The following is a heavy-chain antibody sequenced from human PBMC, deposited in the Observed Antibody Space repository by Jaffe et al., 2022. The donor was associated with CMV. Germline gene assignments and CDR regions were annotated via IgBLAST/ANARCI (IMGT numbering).Heavy chain of an antibody. D-gene: IGHD2-21*02. J-gene: IGHJ6*02. Sequence: QVQLQESGPGLVKPSETLSLTCTVSGGSISSYYWSWIRQPAGKGLEWIGRIYTSGSTNYNPSLKSRVTMSVDTSKNQFSLKLSSVTAADTAVYYCARDRSRVTPRAYGMDVWGQGTTVTVSS. CDR3: ARDRSRVTPRAYGMDV. V-gene: IGHV4-4*07. CDR1: GGSISSYY. CDR2: IYTSGST.